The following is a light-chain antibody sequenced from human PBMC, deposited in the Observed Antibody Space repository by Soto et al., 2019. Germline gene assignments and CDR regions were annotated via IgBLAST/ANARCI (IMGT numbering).Light chain of an antibody. V-gene: IGLV2-14*01. J-gene: IGLJ3*02. CDR3: SSYTRSSTLEV. CDR2: EVS. CDR1: SSDVGGYKY. Sequence: QSALTQPASVSGSPGQSITISCTGTSSDVGGYKYVSWYQQHPGKAPKLMIYEVSHRPSGVSNRFSGSKSGNTASLTISGLQAEDEADYYCSSYTRSSTLEVFGGGTKVTVL.